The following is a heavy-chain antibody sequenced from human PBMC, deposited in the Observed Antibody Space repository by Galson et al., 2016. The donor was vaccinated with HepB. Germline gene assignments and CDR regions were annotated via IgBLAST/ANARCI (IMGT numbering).Heavy chain of an antibody. CDR3: ARTLYDYVWGSYRYPQDY. CDR1: GFAFSTYS. CDR2: ISSSGDNT. Sequence: SLRLSCAASGFAFSTYSMHWVRQAPGRGLEHVSAISSSGDNTYHADSVKGTFTISRDNSKNTLYLQMNSLRTEDTAVYCCARTLYDYVWGSYRYPQDYWGQGTLVTVSS. V-gene: IGHV3-64*04. J-gene: IGHJ4*02. D-gene: IGHD3-16*02.